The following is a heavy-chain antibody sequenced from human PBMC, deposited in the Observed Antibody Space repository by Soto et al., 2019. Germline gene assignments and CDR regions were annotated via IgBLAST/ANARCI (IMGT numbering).Heavy chain of an antibody. CDR1: GYTFTSYG. CDR2: ISAYNGNT. D-gene: IGHD6-13*01. V-gene: IGHV1-18*01. CDR3: ASFSIAAGDPYGMDV. Sequence: QVQLVQSGAEVKKPGASVKVSCKASGYTFTSYGISWVRQAPGQGLEWMGWISAYNGNTNYAQKLQGRVTMTTDTPTSTAHMELRSRRSDDTAVYYCASFSIAAGDPYGMDVRGQGTTVTVTS. J-gene: IGHJ6*02.